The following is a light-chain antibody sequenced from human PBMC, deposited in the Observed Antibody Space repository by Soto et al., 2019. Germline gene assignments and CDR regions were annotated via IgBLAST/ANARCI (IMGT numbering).Light chain of an antibody. Sequence: EIVLTQSPVTLSLSPGARAPLSCRASQSVSRSLAWYQQKPGQAPRLLVYDASNRATGIPARFSGSGSGTDFTLTISSLEPEDFAVYFCQHRGNWPLTFGGGTKVDIK. J-gene: IGKJ4*01. CDR1: QSVSRS. CDR3: QHRGNWPLT. CDR2: DAS. V-gene: IGKV3-11*01.